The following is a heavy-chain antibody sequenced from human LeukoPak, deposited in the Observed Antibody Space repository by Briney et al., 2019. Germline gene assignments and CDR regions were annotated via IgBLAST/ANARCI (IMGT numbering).Heavy chain of an antibody. Sequence: SETLSLTCTVSGGSISSYYWSWIRQPAGKGLEWIGYIYYSGTTNYNPSLKSRVTISVDTSKNQFSLKLNSVTAADTAVYYCASYPRSGYYLGLDYWGQGTLVTVSS. CDR1: GGSISSYY. CDR2: IYYSGTT. CDR3: ASYPRSGYYLGLDY. D-gene: IGHD3-22*01. V-gene: IGHV4-59*01. J-gene: IGHJ4*02.